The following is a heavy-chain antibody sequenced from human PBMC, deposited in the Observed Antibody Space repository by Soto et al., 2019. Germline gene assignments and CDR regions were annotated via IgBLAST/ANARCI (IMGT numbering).Heavy chain of an antibody. J-gene: IGHJ4*02. Sequence: QVQLVQSGGEVKTPGASVWVSCKTSGYTFYNYGVSWLRQAPGKGLEWMGRIGGKKGAIYAQRFQGRVTVTIDTSTRTAHMEVRGLTSDDTDVYYCARDYATSWIAGDFLDYWGQGTLVTVSS. D-gene: IGHD2-21*02. V-gene: IGHV1-18*01. CDR2: IGGKKGAI. CDR3: ARDYATSWIAGDFLDY. CDR1: GYTFYNYG.